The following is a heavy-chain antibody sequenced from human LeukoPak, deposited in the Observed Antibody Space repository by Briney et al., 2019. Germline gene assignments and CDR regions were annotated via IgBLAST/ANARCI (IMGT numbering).Heavy chain of an antibody. J-gene: IGHJ4*02. Sequence: PGGSLRLSCAASGFTFSSYSMNWVRQAPGKGLEWVAFIWYDGSNKYYADSVKGRFTISRDNSKNTLYLQMNSLRTEDTAVYYCAKRTKAMVVDYWGQGTLVTVSS. CDR2: IWYDGSNK. CDR1: GFTFSSYS. D-gene: IGHD5-18*01. CDR3: AKRTKAMVVDY. V-gene: IGHV3-30*02.